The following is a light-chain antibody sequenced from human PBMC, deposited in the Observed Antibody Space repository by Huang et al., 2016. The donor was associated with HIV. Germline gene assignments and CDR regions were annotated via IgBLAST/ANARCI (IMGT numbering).Light chain of an antibody. CDR2: DAS. V-gene: IGKV3-11*01. J-gene: IGKJ4*01. Sequence: EIVLTQSPATLSLSPGEGATLSCSASQSVSIFLAWYQQKPGQAPRLLIYDASHRATGIPARFSGSGSGTDFTLTISSLEPEDFAIYYCQQRSDWPLTFGGGT. CDR1: QSVSIF. CDR3: QQRSDWPLT.